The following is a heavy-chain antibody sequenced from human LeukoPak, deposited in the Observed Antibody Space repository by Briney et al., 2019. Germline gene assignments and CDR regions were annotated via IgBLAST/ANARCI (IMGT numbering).Heavy chain of an antibody. D-gene: IGHD5-18*01. CDR2: INSDGSST. CDR3: AREGYSYAFDY. V-gene: IGHV3-74*01. CDR1: GFTFSSYW. J-gene: IGHJ4*02. Sequence: GGSLRLSCAASGFTFSSYWMHWVRQAPGKGLVWVSRINSDGSSTSYADPVKGRFTISRDNAKNTLYLQMNSLRAEDTAVYYCAREGYSYAFDYWGQGTLVTVSS.